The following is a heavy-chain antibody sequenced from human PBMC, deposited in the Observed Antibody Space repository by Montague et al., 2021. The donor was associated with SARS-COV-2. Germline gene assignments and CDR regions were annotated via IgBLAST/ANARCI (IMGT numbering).Heavy chain of an antibody. CDR1: GFLLSSTGVG. CDR2: IYWDDDK. V-gene: IGHV2-5*02. J-gene: IGHJ4*02. Sequence: PALVKPTQTLTLTCAFSGFLLSSTGVGVGWLRQPPGKSLEWLTLIYWDDDKRYNPSLSSRLAITKDTSKNQAVLTLTNLNAADTATYYCAHTNATGAWPIDYWGQGTLVTVSS. CDR3: AHTNATGAWPIDY. D-gene: IGHD1-14*01.